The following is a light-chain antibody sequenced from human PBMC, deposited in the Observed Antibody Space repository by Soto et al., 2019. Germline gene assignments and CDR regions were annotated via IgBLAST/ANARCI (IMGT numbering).Light chain of an antibody. CDR3: QQYGSSGT. Sequence: DIQMTQSPSTLSASVGDRVTITCRASQNINTWLAWYQQKPGKVPKLLIYDASSLESGVPSRFSGSGSGTDFTLTISRLEPEDFAVYYCQQYGSSGTFGQGTKVDIK. J-gene: IGKJ1*01. CDR2: DAS. V-gene: IGKV1-5*01. CDR1: QNINTW.